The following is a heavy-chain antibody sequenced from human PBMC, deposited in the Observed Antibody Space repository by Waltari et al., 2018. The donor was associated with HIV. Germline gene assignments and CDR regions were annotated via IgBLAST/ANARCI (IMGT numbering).Heavy chain of an antibody. CDR1: GFTFSSYN. CDR2: ISNSGSAI. Sequence: EVQLVESGGGLVQPGGSLRLSCAASGFTFSSYNMNWVPQAPGRGLEWLSSISNSGSAIYYADSVKGRFTISRDNAKNSLYLQMNSLRDEDTAVYYCARDLVAPGNFFDYWGQGTLVTVSS. D-gene: IGHD5-12*01. J-gene: IGHJ4*02. V-gene: IGHV3-48*02. CDR3: ARDLVAPGNFFDY.